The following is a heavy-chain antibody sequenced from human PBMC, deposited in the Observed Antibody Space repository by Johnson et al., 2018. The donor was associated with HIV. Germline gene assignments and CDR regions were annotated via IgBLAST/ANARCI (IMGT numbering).Heavy chain of an antibody. CDR3: ASGEEGGC. CDR2: ISGSGGST. D-gene: IGHD5-12*01. Sequence: VQLVESGGGLVQPGGSLRLSCAASGFTFSSYAMSWVRQAPGKGLERVSTISGSGGSTYYAVSEKGRFTISRDNAKNSLYLQMNSLKAEDTAVFYCASGEEGGCRGKGTMVTVSS. V-gene: IGHV3-23*04. CDR1: GFTFSSYA. J-gene: IGHJ3*01.